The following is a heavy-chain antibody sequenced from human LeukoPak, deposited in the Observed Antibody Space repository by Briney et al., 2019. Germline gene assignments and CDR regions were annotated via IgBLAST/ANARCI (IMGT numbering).Heavy chain of an antibody. Sequence: PGGSLRLSCTGSGFTFRSYAMGWVLQAPGKGREWVAGITDNGLARNYADSVQGRFTIHRDDSRSTVDLQMNSLRVEDTALYYCARDGWGWAQYDYWGQGTLVTVSS. CDR1: GFTFRSYA. CDR3: ARDGWGWAQYDY. D-gene: IGHD5-24*01. CDR2: ITDNGLAR. V-gene: IGHV3-23*01. J-gene: IGHJ4*02.